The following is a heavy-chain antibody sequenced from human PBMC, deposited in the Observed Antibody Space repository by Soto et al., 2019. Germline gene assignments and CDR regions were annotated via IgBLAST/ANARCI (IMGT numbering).Heavy chain of an antibody. J-gene: IGHJ4*02. V-gene: IGHV3-30-3*01. CDR2: ISYDGSNK. CDR1: GFTFSSYA. CDR3: AGHWAAAGKEFDY. Sequence: GGSLRLSCGASGFTFSSYAMHWVRQAPGKGLEWVAVISYDGSNKNYADSVKGRFTISRDNLKNTLYLQMNSLRAEDTAVYYCAGHWAAAGKEFDYWGQGTLVTVSS. D-gene: IGHD6-13*01.